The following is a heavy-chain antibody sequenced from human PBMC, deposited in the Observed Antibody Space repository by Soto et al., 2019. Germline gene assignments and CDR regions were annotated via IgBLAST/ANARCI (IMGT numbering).Heavy chain of an antibody. J-gene: IGHJ4*02. Sequence: QVQLVEAGGGVVQPGRSLSLSCAASGFTFSSYAMHWVLQAPGKGLEWVAVISYDGSNKYYADSVKGRFTISRDNSKNTLYLQMNSLRAEDTAVYYCARVPSSSGRAHFDYWGQGTLVTVSS. CDR3: ARVPSSSGRAHFDY. V-gene: IGHV3-30-3*01. CDR1: GFTFSSYA. CDR2: ISYDGSNK. D-gene: IGHD2-15*01.